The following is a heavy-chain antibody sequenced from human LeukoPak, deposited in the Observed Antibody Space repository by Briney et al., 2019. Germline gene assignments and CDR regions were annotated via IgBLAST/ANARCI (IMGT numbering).Heavy chain of an antibody. D-gene: IGHD3-16*01. CDR3: ARDLGGGYDWFDP. CDR2: ISWNSGSI. CDR1: GFTFDDYA. Sequence: GGSLRLSCAASGFTFDDYAMHWVRQAPGKGLEWVSGISWNSGSIGYADSVKGRFTISRDNAKNSLYLQMNSLRAEDTAVYYCARDLGGGYDWFDPWGQGTLVTVSS. J-gene: IGHJ5*02. V-gene: IGHV3-9*01.